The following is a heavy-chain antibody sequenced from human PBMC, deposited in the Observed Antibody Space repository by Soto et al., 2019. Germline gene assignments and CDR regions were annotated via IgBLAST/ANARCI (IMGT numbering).Heavy chain of an antibody. CDR1: GYTFTSYD. CDR2: MNPNSGNT. Sequence: ASVKVSCKASGYTFTSYDSNWVRQATGQGLEWMGWMNPNSGNTGYAQKFQGRVTMTRNTSISTAYMELSSLRSEDTAVYYCARLRDYGDIPNWFDPWGQGTLVTVSS. D-gene: IGHD4-17*01. J-gene: IGHJ5*02. V-gene: IGHV1-8*01. CDR3: ARLRDYGDIPNWFDP.